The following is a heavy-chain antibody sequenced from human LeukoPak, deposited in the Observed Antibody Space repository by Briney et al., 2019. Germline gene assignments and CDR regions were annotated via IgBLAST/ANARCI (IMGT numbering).Heavy chain of an antibody. Sequence: PGGSLRLSCAASRFTFSSYGMHWVRQAPGKGLEWVSVIYSVYTTYYADSVKGRFTISRDNSKNTLYLQMNSLRAEDTAVYYCAKAGDSIVVVPAANHFDYWGQGTLVTVSS. D-gene: IGHD2-2*01. J-gene: IGHJ4*02. V-gene: IGHV3-NL1*01. CDR2: IYSVYTT. CDR3: AKAGDSIVVVPAANHFDY. CDR1: RFTFSSYG.